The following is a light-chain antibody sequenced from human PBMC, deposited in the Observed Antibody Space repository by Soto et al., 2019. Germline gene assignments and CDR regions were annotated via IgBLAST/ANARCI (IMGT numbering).Light chain of an antibody. Sequence: EIVLTQSPGTLSLSPGERATLSCGASQSVTSNYLAWYQQKPGQAPRLLIFGASIRVKGIPDRFIGSGSGTDFTLTISRMEPEDFAVYYCQHYVTSLTTFGQGTKVDIK. CDR3: QHYVTSLTT. CDR2: GAS. CDR1: QSVTSNY. J-gene: IGKJ1*01. V-gene: IGKV3-20*01.